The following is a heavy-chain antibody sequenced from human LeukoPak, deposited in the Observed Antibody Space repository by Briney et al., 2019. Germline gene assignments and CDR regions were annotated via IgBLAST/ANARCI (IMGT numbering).Heavy chain of an antibody. CDR3: ARLVGYCSSTSCYRYYYYGMDV. CDR2: INHSGST. J-gene: IGHJ6*01. V-gene: IGHV4-34*01. D-gene: IGHD2-2*01. Sequence: SETLSLTCAVYGGSFSGYYWSWIRQPPGEGLEWIGEINHSGSTNYNLCLKSRVTISVDTYKNQFSLKLSSVTAADTAVYYCARLVGYCSSTSCYRYYYYGMDVWGQGTTVTVSS. CDR1: GGSFSGYY.